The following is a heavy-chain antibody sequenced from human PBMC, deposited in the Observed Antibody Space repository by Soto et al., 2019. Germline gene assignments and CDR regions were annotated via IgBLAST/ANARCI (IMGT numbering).Heavy chain of an antibody. Sequence: GASVKVSCKASGYTFSSYDIKWVRQATGQGLEWMGWMNPNSGNTGYTQKFQGRVTMTRNTSISPAYMELSSLRSEDTAVYYCARAPSPSGWGNYYYYRNVWGKGTTVTVS. V-gene: IGHV1-8*01. D-gene: IGHD6-19*01. CDR1: GYTFSSYD. CDR2: MNPNSGNT. J-gene: IGHJ6*03. CDR3: ARAPSPSGWGNYYYYRNV.